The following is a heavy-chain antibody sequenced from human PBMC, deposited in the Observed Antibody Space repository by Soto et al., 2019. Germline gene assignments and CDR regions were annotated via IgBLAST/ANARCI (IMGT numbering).Heavy chain of an antibody. CDR1: GGSINSGGYY. Sequence: QVQLQESGPGVVKPSQTLSLTCTVSGGSINSGGYYWSWIRQHSGKGLEWIGYIYNSGSTYYNPSLKSRVTISVATSKNQFSLKLSSVTAADTAVYCCARGITMVRGVIHTPYFDYWGQGTLVTVSS. CDR2: IYNSGST. CDR3: ARGITMVRGVIHTPYFDY. V-gene: IGHV4-31*03. D-gene: IGHD3-10*01. J-gene: IGHJ4*02.